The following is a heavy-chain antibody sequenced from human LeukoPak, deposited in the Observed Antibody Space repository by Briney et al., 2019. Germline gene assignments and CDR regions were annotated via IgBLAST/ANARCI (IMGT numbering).Heavy chain of an antibody. CDR1: GFTFNSYG. D-gene: IGHD6-19*01. CDR2: IWHDGSNK. Sequence: GGSLRLSCAASGFTFNSYGIHWVRQAPGKGLEWVAVIWHDGSNKYYADSVKGRFTISRDNSKNTLYLQMNSLRAEDTAVYYCAKVAGYSSGWPFEYWGQGTLVTVSS. V-gene: IGHV3-33*06. CDR3: AKVAGYSSGWPFEY. J-gene: IGHJ4*02.